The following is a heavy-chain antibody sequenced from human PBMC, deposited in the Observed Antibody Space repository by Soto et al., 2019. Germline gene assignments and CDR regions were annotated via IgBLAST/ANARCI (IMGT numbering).Heavy chain of an antibody. Sequence: PSETVWLTGAVYGGSFIGYYWSLIRQPPGKGLEWIGEINHSGSTNYNPSLKSRVTISVDTSKNQFSLKLSSVTAADTAVYYCARLVRYYGSGSYYLAKAPVVNAFDIWGQGTMVTVSS. D-gene: IGHD3-10*01. CDR1: GGSFIGYY. V-gene: IGHV4-34*01. J-gene: IGHJ3*02. CDR3: ARLVRYYGSGSYYLAKAPVVNAFDI. CDR2: INHSGST.